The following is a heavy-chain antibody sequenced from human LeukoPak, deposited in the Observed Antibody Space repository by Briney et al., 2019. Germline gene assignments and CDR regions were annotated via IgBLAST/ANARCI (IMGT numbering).Heavy chain of an antibody. Sequence: SVKVSFKASGGTFSSYAISWVRQAPGQGLEWMGRIIPILGIANYAQKFQGRVTITADKSTSTAYMELSSLRSEDTAVYYCARGVSMSTSCYAHWGQGTLVTVSS. CDR2: IIPILGIA. CDR1: GGTFSSYA. CDR3: ARGVSMSTSCYAH. J-gene: IGHJ4*02. V-gene: IGHV1-69*04. D-gene: IGHD2-2*01.